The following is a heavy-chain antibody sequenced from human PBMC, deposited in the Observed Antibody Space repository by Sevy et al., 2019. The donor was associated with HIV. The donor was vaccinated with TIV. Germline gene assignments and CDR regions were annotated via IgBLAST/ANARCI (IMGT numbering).Heavy chain of an antibody. CDR1: GGSISSYY. V-gene: IGHV4-59*01. J-gene: IGHJ5*02. CDR3: ARYNLHGSGGSCYREVTYNWFDP. CDR2: IYYSGST. D-gene: IGHD2-15*01. Sequence: SETLSLTCTVSGGSISSYYWSWIRQPPGKGLEWIGYIYYSGSTNYNPSLKSRVIISVDTSKNQFSLKLSSVTAADTAVYYCARYNLHGSGGSCYREVTYNWFDPWGQGTLVTVSS.